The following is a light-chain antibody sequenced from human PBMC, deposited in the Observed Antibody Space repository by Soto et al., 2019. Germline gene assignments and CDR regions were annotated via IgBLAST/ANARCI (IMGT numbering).Light chain of an antibody. CDR3: QQRSNWAELT. CDR2: DAS. CDR1: QSVSSY. V-gene: IGKV3-11*01. Sequence: EIVLTQSPATLSLSPGERATLSCRASQSVSSYLAWYQQKPGQAPRLLIYDASNRATGIPARFSGSGSGTDFTLTISSLDPEDFAVYYCQQRSNWAELTFGGGTKVEIK. J-gene: IGKJ4*01.